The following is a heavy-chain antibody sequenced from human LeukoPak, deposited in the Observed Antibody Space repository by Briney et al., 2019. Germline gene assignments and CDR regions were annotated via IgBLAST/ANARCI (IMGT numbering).Heavy chain of an antibody. J-gene: IGHJ6*03. D-gene: IGHD4-11*01. V-gene: IGHV4-4*07. CDR2: IYTSGST. CDR3: ASSTTPSTYYYYYYMDV. CDR1: GGSISSYY. Sequence: SETLSLTCTVSGGSISSYYWSWLRQPAGKGLEWIGRIYTSGSTNYNPSLKSRVTISVDKSKNQFSLKLSSVTAADTAVYYCASSTTPSTYYYYYYMDVWGKGTTVTVSS.